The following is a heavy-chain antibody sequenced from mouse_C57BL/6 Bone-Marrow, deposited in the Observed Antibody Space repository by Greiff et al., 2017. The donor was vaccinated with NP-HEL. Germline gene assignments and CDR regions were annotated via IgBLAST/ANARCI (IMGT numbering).Heavy chain of an antibody. CDR1: GYAFSSSW. CDR2: IYPGDGDT. CDR3: ARYYYGTDYFDY. V-gene: IGHV1-82*01. J-gene: IGHJ2*01. D-gene: IGHD1-1*01. Sequence: VQVVESGPELVKPGASVKISCKASGYAFSSSWMNWVKQRPGKGLEWIGRIYPGDGDTNYNGKFKGKATLTADKSSSTAYMQLSSLTSEDSAVYFCARYYYGTDYFDYWGQGTTLTVSS.